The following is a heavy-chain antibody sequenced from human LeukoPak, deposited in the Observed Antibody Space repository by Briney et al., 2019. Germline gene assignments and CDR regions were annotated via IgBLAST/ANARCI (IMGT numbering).Heavy chain of an antibody. Sequence: GGSLRLSCAASGFTISSYAMSWVRQAPGKGLEWVANIKQDGSEKYHVDSVKGRFTISRDNAKNSLYLQMNSLRAEDTAVYYCARVITAEDYWGQGTLVTVSS. CDR2: IKQDGSEK. V-gene: IGHV3-7*01. D-gene: IGHD5-18*01. CDR3: ARVITAEDY. J-gene: IGHJ4*02. CDR1: GFTISSYA.